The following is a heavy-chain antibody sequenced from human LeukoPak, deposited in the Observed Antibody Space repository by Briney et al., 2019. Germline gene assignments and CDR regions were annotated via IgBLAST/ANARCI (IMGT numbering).Heavy chain of an antibody. D-gene: IGHD1-1*01. CDR3: ARDASRTGTT. Sequence: GGSLRLSCAASGFTFSSYEMNWVRQAPGTGLEWVSYISSSGSTIYYADSLKGRFTISRDNAKNSVYLQMNSLRGEDTAVYYCARDASRTGTTWGQGTLVTVSS. CDR2: ISSSGSTI. J-gene: IGHJ5*02. CDR1: GFTFSSYE. V-gene: IGHV3-48*03.